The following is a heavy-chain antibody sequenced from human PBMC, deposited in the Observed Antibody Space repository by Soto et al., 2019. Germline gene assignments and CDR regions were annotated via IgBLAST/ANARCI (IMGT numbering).Heavy chain of an antibody. V-gene: IGHV3-33*01. D-gene: IGHD5-12*01. CDR2: IWYDGSNK. CDR1: GFTFSSYG. J-gene: IGHJ4*02. CDR3: ARDIRDSGYDEYYFDY. Sequence: GGSLRLSCAASGFTFSSYGMHWVRQAPGKGLEWVAVIWYDGSNKYYADSVKGRFTISRDNSKNTLYLQMNSLRAEDTAVYYCARDIRDSGYDEYYFDYWGQGTLVTVSS.